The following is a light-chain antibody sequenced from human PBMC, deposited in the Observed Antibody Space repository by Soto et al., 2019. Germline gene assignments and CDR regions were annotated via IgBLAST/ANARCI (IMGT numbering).Light chain of an antibody. CDR3: SSYRGDNAHV. Sequence: QSALTQPASVSGSPGQSITISCTGSSGDIGGYNYVSWYQQHPGKAPQLMIYDVSNRPSGVSNRFSGSKSGNTAPLTISGLQAEEEADYYASSYRGDNAHVFGSGTKLTVL. CDR2: DVS. V-gene: IGLV2-14*01. CDR1: SGDIGGYNY. J-gene: IGLJ1*01.